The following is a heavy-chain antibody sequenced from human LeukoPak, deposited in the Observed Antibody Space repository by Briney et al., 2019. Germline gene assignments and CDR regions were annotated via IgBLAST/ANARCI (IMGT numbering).Heavy chain of an antibody. CDR1: GGSVTTTNW. J-gene: IGHJ4*02. D-gene: IGHD3-3*01. V-gene: IGHV4-4*02. CDR3: AREGGFFRPLDY. CDR2: VHLDGRT. Sequence: SSETLSLTCGVSGGSVTTTNWWTWVRQPPGKGLEWIGEVHLDGRTNYNPSLESRLTISVDQSENHISLKLTSVTAADTAVYYCAREGGFFRPLDYSGQGTLVTVSS.